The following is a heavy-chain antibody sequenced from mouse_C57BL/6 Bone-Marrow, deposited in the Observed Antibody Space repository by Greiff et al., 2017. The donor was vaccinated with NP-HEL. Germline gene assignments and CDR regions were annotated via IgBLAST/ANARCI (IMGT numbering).Heavy chain of an antibody. CDR1: GYAFSSSW. V-gene: IGHV1-82*01. J-gene: IGHJ4*01. Sequence: QVQLQQSGPELVKPGASVKISCKASGYAFSSSWMNWVKPRPGKGLEWIGRIYPGDGDTNYNGKFKGKATLTADKSSSTAYMQLSSLTSEDSAVYFCAPLLRYAMDYWGQGTSVTVSS. D-gene: IGHD1-2*01. CDR3: APLLRYAMDY. CDR2: IYPGDGDT.